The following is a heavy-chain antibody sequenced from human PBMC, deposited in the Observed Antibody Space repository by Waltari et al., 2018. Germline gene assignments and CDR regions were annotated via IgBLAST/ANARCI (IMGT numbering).Heavy chain of an antibody. D-gene: IGHD1-26*01. J-gene: IGHJ4*02. CDR1: GFTFDDYT. CDR3: AKDMMVGATTGVDY. V-gene: IGHV3-43*01. CDR2: ISWDGGST. Sequence: EVQLVESGGVVVQPGGSLRLSCAASGFTFDDYTMHWVRQAPGKGLEWVSLISWDGGSTYYADSVKGRFTISRDNSKNSLYLQMNSLRTEDTALYYCAKDMMVGATTGVDYWGQGTLVTVSS.